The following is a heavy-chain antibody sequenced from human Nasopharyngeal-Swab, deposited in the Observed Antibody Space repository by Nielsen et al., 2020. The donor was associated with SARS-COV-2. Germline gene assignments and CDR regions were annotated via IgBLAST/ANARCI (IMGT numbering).Heavy chain of an antibody. CDR1: GFIFSDSA. V-gene: IGHV3-73*01. D-gene: IGHD2-15*01. CDR3: SRCGGSCYTGKDY. CDR2: IRSKGNSYAT. J-gene: IGHJ4*02. Sequence: GESLKISCAASGFIFSDSAIHLVRQASGKGLEWVGRIRSKGNSYATEYAASVEGRFTITRDDSKNTAYLQMNSLMTEDTAVYYCSRCGGSCYTGKDYWGQGTLVTVSS.